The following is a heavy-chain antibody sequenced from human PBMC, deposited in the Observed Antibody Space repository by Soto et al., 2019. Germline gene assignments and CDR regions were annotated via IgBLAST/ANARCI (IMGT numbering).Heavy chain of an antibody. J-gene: IGHJ4*02. V-gene: IGHV3-30-3*01. Sequence: GVSLRLSCAASGFTFSRHAMHWVRTAPGKGLEWVAIISYDGSNTHHADSVKGRFTISRDNSNNMLYLQMNSLRPEDTAVYYCAPTSNYGAYYFDDWGQGTLVTVSS. CDR3: APTSNYGAYYFDD. D-gene: IGHD4-4*01. CDR1: GFTFSRHA. CDR2: ISYDGSNT.